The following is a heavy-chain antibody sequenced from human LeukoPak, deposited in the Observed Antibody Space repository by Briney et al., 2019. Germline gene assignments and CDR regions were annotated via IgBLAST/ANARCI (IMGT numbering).Heavy chain of an antibody. CDR2: MNPNSGNT. CDR1: GYTFTSYD. Sequence: ASVKVSCQASGYTFTSYDINWVRQATGQGLEWMGWMNPNSGNTGYAQKFQGRVTMTRNTSISTAYMELSSLRSEDTAVYYCARGLGDFWSGYYTDGFVDWGQGTLVTVSS. V-gene: IGHV1-8*01. CDR3: ARGLGDFWSGYYTDGFVD. D-gene: IGHD3-3*01. J-gene: IGHJ4*02.